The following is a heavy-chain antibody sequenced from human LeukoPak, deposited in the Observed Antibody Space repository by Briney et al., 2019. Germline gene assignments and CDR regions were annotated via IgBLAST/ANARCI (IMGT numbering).Heavy chain of an antibody. V-gene: IGHV3-30*04. J-gene: IGHJ4*02. D-gene: IGHD6-13*01. CDR1: GFTFSSDA. CDR3: ARDHQQLAYFDY. Sequence: GGSLRLSCVASGFTFSSDAMHWVRQAPGKGLEWVAVISYDGSNKYYADSVKGRFTISRDNSKNTLYLQMNSLRAEDTAVYYCARDHQQLAYFDYWGQGTLVTVSS. CDR2: ISYDGSNK.